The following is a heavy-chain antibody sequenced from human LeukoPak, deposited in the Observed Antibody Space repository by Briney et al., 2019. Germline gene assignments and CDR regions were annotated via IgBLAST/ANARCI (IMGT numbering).Heavy chain of an antibody. CDR1: GFTFISYS. D-gene: IGHD1-7*01. CDR2: ISSSSSYI. CDR3: ARGKLGWFDP. Sequence: GSLRLSCAASGFTFISYSMNWVRQAPGKGLEWVSSISSSSSYIYYADSVKGRFTISRDNAKNSLYLQMNSLRAEDTAVYYCARGKLGWFDPWGQGTLVTVSS. V-gene: IGHV3-21*01. J-gene: IGHJ5*02.